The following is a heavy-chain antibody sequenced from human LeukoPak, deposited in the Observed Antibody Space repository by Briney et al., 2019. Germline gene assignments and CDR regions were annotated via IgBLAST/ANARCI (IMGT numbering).Heavy chain of an antibody. D-gene: IGHD3-10*01. J-gene: IGHJ5*02. CDR3: ARRGSGSYYPDNWFDP. CDR1: GYTFTSYG. CDR2: ISGYNGNT. V-gene: IGHV1-18*01. Sequence: GASVKVSCKASGYTFTSYGISWVRQAPGQGLEWMGWISGYNGNTNYAQKVRGRVTMTTDTSTSTAYMELRSLRSDDTAVYYCARRGSGSYYPDNWFDPWGQGTLVTVSS.